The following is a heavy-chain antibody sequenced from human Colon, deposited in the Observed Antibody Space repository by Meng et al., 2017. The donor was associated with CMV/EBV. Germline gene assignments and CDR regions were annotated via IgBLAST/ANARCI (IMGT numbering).Heavy chain of an antibody. CDR1: GFTFSNYA. J-gene: IGHJ4*02. V-gene: IGHV3-23*01. Sequence: GGSLRPSCASSGFTFSNYAMSWVRQAPGKGLEWVSSVIGSGANTYYADSVKGRFTISRDNSKNTLSLQMNSLRVEDTAIYYCAKRYTDNWYYFGYWGQGTLVTVSS. D-gene: IGHD1-1*01. CDR3: AKRYTDNWYYFGY. CDR2: VIGSGANT.